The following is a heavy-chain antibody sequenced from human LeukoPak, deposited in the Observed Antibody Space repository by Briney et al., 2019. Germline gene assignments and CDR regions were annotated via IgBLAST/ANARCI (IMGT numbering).Heavy chain of an antibody. J-gene: IGHJ4*02. D-gene: IGHD3-10*01. V-gene: IGHV3-30*18. Sequence: GGSLRLSCAASGFTFSSYGMHWVRQAPGKGLEWVAVISYDGSDKYYADSVKGRFTISRDNSKNTLYLQMNSLRAEDTAVYYCAKGDYHGSGPVGYWGQGTLVTVSS. CDR2: ISYDGSDK. CDR1: GFTFSSYG. CDR3: AKGDYHGSGPVGY.